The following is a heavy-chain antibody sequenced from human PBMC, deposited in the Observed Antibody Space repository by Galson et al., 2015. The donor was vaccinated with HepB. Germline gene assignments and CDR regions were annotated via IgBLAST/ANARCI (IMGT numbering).Heavy chain of an antibody. Sequence: SCAASGFIFSDYYMSWIRQAPGQGLEWLSYISGGTSYTNYAHSVKGRFTISRDNAKNSLYLQINSLRAEDTAVYYCARDGDYLSYRPHWFDPWGQGTLVTVSS. D-gene: IGHD4-17*01. J-gene: IGHJ5*02. CDR3: ARDGDYLSYRPHWFDP. V-gene: IGHV3-11*06. CDR2: ISGGTSYT. CDR1: GFIFSDYY.